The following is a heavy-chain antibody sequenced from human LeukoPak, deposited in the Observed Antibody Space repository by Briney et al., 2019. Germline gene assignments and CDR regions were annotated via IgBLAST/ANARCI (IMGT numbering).Heavy chain of an antibody. V-gene: IGHV4-38-2*01. D-gene: IGHD6-19*01. J-gene: IGHJ4*02. CDR1: RYSIISGFY. CDR3: ALSSRSVAYPFDY. CDR2: IYHSGTT. Sequence: PSETLFLTCEVSRYSIISGFYWGWIRQPPGKGLEWIGNIYHSGTTYYNPSLKSRVTISLDTSNNQFSLKLTSVTAADTAVYYCALSSRSVAYPFDYWGQGTLVTVSS.